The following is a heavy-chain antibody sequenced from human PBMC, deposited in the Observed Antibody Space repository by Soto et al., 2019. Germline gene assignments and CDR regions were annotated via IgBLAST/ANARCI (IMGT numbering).Heavy chain of an antibody. V-gene: IGHV1-18*01. D-gene: IGHD3-10*01. CDR2: ISAHNGNT. Sequence: QVHLVQSGAEVKKPGASVKVSCKGSGYAFTTYGITWVRQAPGQGLEWMGWISAHNGNTNYAQKPQGRVTVTRDTSTSTAYMELRSLRSDDPAVYYCARGRYGEYWGQGALVTVSS. CDR3: ARGRYGEY. CDR1: GYAFTTYG. J-gene: IGHJ4*02.